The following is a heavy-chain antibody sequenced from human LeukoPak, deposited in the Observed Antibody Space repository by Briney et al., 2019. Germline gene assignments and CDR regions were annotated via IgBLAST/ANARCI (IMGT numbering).Heavy chain of an antibody. J-gene: IGHJ4*02. CDR2: IYYSGST. CDR1: GGSISSSSYY. D-gene: IGHD2-15*01. V-gene: IGHV4-39*07. Sequence: SETLSLTCTVSGGSISSSSYYWGWIRQPPGKGLDWIGSIYYSGSTYYNPSLKSRVTISVDTSKNQFSLKLGSVTAADTAVYYCAGRFGYYIARNYFDYWGQGTLVTVSS. CDR3: AGRFGYYIARNYFDY.